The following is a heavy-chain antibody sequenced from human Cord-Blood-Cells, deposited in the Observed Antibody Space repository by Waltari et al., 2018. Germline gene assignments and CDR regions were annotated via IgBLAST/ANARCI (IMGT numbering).Heavy chain of an antibody. D-gene: IGHD2-15*01. V-gene: IGHV1-8*03. CDR1: GYTFTSYD. Sequence: QVQLVQSGAEVKKPGASVKVSCKASGYTFTSYDINWVRQATGQGLEWMGWMNPNSGTTGYAQKFQGRVTITRNPSISPAYMELSSLRSEDTAVYYCARVEVRATYNWFDPWGQGTLVTVSS. CDR2: MNPNSGTT. J-gene: IGHJ5*02. CDR3: ARVEVRATYNWFDP.